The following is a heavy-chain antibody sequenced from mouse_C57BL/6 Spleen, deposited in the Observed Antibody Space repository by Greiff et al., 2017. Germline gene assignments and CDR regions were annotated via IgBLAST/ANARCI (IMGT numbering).Heavy chain of an antibody. Sequence: LQQSGASVKISCKASGYAFSSYWMNWVKQRPGKGLEWIGQIYPGDGETNYNGKFKGKATLTADKSSSTAYMQLSSLTSEDSAVYFCARYYFDYWGQGTTLTVSS. CDR2: IYPGDGET. J-gene: IGHJ2*01. CDR1: GYAFSSYW. CDR3: ARYYFDY. V-gene: IGHV1-80*01.